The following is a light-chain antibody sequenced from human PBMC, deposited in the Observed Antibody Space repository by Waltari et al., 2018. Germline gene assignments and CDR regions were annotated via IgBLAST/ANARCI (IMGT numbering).Light chain of an antibody. J-gene: IGLJ3*02. V-gene: IGLV5-45*02. CDR1: GGINVGTSR. Sequence: QAVLTQPSSLSASPGAPAGPTSTLPGGINVGTSRIYWYTRRPGRPPQYLLSYKSDSDKQQGSGVPSRFSGSKDASANAGILLRSGLQSEDEADYYCMIWHSSAWVFGGGTKLTVL. CDR3: MIWHSSAWV. CDR2: YKSDSDK.